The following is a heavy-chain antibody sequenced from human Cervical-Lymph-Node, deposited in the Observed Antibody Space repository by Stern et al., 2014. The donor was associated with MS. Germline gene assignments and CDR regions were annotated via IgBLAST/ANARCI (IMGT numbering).Heavy chain of an antibody. D-gene: IGHD4-17*01. CDR3: ARGRSDFDY. J-gene: IGHJ4*02. CDR2: IKQDGSEK. CDR1: GFIFSSFW. V-gene: IGHV3-7*01. Sequence: EVQLVESGGGLVQSGGSLRLSCAASGFIFSSFWMSWVRQAPGRGLEGVANIKQDGSEKYYVDSVKGRFTISRDDAKNSLYLQMNTLRAEDTAVYYCARGRSDFDYWGQGTLVTVSS.